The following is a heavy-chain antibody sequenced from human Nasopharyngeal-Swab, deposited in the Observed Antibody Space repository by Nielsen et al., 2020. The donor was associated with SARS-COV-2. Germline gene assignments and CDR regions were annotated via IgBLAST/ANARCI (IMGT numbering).Heavy chain of an antibody. Sequence: GESLKISCAASGFTFSNYWMSWVRQAPGKGLEWVANIKQDGSEKYYLDSVRGRFTISRDNAKNSLFLQMNSLGAEDTAVYYCASHLSYYDRSGYFSEGFDYWGQGTLVTVSS. V-gene: IGHV3-7*01. J-gene: IGHJ4*02. D-gene: IGHD3-22*01. CDR3: ASHLSYYDRSGYFSEGFDY. CDR2: IKQDGSEK. CDR1: GFTFSNYW.